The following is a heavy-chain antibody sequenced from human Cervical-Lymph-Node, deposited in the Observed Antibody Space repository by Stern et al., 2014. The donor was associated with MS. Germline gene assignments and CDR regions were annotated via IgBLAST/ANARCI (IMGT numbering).Heavy chain of an antibody. CDR1: GFPFSNYG. Sequence: VQLVESGGGVVQPGRSLRLSCVASGFPFSNYGMHWVRQAPGKGLEWVAVVWYDGSNMYYADSVKGRFTTSRDISTNTLFLQMSSLRVEDTGFYYCARGDYGNYLDYWGQGTLVAVSS. CDR2: VWYDGSNM. CDR3: ARGDYGNYLDY. J-gene: IGHJ4*02. D-gene: IGHD4-17*01. V-gene: IGHV3-33*02.